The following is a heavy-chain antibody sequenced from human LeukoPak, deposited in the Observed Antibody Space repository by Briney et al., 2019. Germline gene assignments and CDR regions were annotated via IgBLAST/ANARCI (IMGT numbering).Heavy chain of an antibody. CDR3: ADGFYDILTGYYNPFDY. D-gene: IGHD3-9*01. CDR2: ISGSGGST. CDR1: GFTFSSYG. J-gene: IGHJ4*02. V-gene: IGHV3-23*01. Sequence: GGTLRLSCAASGFTFSSYGMSGVRQAPGKGLEWVSAISGSGGSTYYADSVKGRFTISRDNSKNTLYLQMNSLRAEDTAVYYCADGFYDILTGYYNPFDYWGQGTLVTVSS.